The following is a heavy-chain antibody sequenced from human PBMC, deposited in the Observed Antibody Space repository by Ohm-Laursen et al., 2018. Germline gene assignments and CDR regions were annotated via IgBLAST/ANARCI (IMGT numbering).Heavy chain of an antibody. Sequence: SLRLSCAASGFIVSDNYMSWVRQAPGKGLEWVSVIYSNGTTYYTDSVKGRFTISRDNSKNTLYLQMNSQRAEDTAVYYCARGGLGRPVDYWGQGTLVTVSS. CDR1: GFIVSDNY. CDR2: IYSNGTT. D-gene: IGHD1-26*01. CDR3: ARGGLGRPVDY. J-gene: IGHJ4*02. V-gene: IGHV3-53*01.